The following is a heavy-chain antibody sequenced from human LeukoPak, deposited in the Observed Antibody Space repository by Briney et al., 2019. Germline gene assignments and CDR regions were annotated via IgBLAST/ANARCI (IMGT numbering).Heavy chain of an antibody. CDR2: ISSSSSTI. V-gene: IGHV3-48*01. CDR1: GFTFSSYS. Sequence: QPGGSLRLSCAASGFTFSSYSMNWVRQAPGKGLEWVSYISSSSSTIYYADSVKGRFTISRDNAKNSLYLQMNSLRAEDTAVYYCARYCSSTSCYTADAFDIWGQGTMVTVSS. J-gene: IGHJ3*02. CDR3: ARYCSSTSCYTADAFDI. D-gene: IGHD2-2*02.